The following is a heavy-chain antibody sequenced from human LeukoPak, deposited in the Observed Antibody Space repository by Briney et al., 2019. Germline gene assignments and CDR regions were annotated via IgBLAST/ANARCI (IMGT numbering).Heavy chain of an antibody. V-gene: IGHV4-59*08. CDR3: ARHIGGGIEDMDV. Sequence: SETLSLTCIVSGGSIGTYYWSWIRQSPGKGLEWIGYIYVTGSTRYNPYLQSRVTISVDTSRNQFFLKMSSVTAADTAEYYCARHIGGGIEDMDVWGTGTKVTVSS. CDR1: GGSIGTYY. D-gene: IGHD3-16*02. J-gene: IGHJ6*03. CDR2: IYVTGST.